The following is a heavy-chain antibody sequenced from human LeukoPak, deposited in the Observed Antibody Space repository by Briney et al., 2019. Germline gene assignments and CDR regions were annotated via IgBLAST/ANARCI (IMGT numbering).Heavy chain of an antibody. CDR3: VRGMQPSLMRASGMSY. CDR2: SPSDGNT. V-gene: IGHV3-53*01. D-gene: IGHD2-8*01. Sequence: GGSLRLSCAASVFIVSSNHMSWVRQAPGKGLEWVSAVSPSDGNTFYAGSVKGRFTISRDNSKNTLSLQMNSLRAEDAAVYYCVRGMQPSLMRASGMSYWGQGTLVIVSS. J-gene: IGHJ4*02. CDR1: VFIVSSNH.